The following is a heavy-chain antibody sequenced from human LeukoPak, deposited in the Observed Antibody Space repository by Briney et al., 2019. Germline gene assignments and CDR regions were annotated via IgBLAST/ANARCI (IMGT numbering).Heavy chain of an antibody. CDR3: ASDRRGSSYGAIDI. D-gene: IGHD1-26*01. J-gene: IGHJ3*02. CDR2: INSDGSST. CDR1: GFTFSSYW. V-gene: IGHV3-74*01. Sequence: GGSLRLSCAPSGFTFSSYWMHWVRQAPGKGLVWVSRINSDGSSTSYADSVKGRFTISRGNAKNTLYLQMHSLRAEDTSVYYRASDRRGSSYGAIDIWGQGTMVTVSS.